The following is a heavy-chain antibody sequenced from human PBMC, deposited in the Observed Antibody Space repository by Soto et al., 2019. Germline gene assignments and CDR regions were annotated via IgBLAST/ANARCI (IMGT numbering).Heavy chain of an antibody. D-gene: IGHD4-17*01. CDR2: IYSGGST. J-gene: IGHJ4*02. V-gene: IGHV3-53*01. CDR3: AREIGDYAYFDY. Sequence: PWWSLRLSCSASVFTVSSNYMSWGRQAPGKGLEWVSVIYSGGSTYYADSVKGRFTISRDNSKNTLYLQMNSLRAEDTAVYYCAREIGDYAYFDYWGQGTLVTVSS. CDR1: VFTVSSNY.